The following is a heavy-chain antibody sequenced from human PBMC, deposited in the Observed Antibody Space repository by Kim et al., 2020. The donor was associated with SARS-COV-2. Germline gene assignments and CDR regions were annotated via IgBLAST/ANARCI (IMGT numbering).Heavy chain of an antibody. Sequence: NTKYSQKFQGRITITRDTTASTADMEMSNLRAEDTAVYYCARDALQQLAYWGQGTLVTVSS. CDR3: ARDALQQLAY. CDR2: NT. V-gene: IGHV1-3*01. D-gene: IGHD6-13*01. J-gene: IGHJ4*02.